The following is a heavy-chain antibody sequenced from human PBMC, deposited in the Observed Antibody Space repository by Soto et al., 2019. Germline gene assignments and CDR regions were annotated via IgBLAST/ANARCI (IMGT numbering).Heavy chain of an antibody. J-gene: IGHJ4*02. Sequence: SVPTLVNPTRTLTLTCTFSGFSLSTTGMCVSWIRQPPGKALEWLALIDWADDKYYSTSLKTRLTISKDTSKNQVVLTMTNVEPVDTATYFCSRAVGGFTYGYPDYWGQGTLVTVSS. CDR2: IDWADDK. CDR3: SRAVGGFTYGYPDY. V-gene: IGHV2-70*01. D-gene: IGHD5-18*01. CDR1: GFSLSTTGMC.